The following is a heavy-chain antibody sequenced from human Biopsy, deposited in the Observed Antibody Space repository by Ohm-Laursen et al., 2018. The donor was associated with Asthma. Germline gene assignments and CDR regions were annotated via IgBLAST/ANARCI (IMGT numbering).Heavy chain of an antibody. CDR2: ISKDASTQ. Sequence: SLRLSCTAPGFSFSKFAIHWVRQAPGKGLEWVGVISKDASTQDYADSVKGRFTMARDNSKNTLDLQMNSLREEDTAVYYCVRDGTDDAFDIWGQGTVVSVSS. D-gene: IGHD1-1*01. V-gene: IGHV3-30*03. CDR3: VRDGTDDAFDI. CDR1: GFSFSKFA. J-gene: IGHJ3*02.